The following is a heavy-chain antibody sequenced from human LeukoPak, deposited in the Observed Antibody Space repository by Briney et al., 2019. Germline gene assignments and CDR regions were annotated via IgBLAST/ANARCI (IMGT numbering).Heavy chain of an antibody. CDR2: INPNSGGT. CDR3: AKDYGGNEYYFDY. J-gene: IGHJ4*02. Sequence: ASVKVSCKASGGTFSSYSITWVRQAPGQGLEWMGWINPNSGGTNYAQKFQGRVTMTRDTSISTAYMELSRLRSDDTAVYYCAKDYGGNEYYFDYWGQGTLVTVSS. D-gene: IGHD4-23*01. CDR1: GGTFSSYS. V-gene: IGHV1-2*02.